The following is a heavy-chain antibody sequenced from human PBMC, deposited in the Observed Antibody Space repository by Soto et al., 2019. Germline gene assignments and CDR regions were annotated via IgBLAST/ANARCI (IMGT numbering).Heavy chain of an antibody. V-gene: IGHV3-66*01. CDR2: MYSEGST. CDR1: GFTVSSSY. J-gene: IGHJ4*02. Sequence: EVQLAESGGGLVQPGGSLRLSCAASGFTVSSSYMSWVRQAPGKGLEWFSVMYSEGSTYYADSVKGRFTIYRDNSKNTLYRQMNSLRAEDTAVYYCATYAGALPHRGKLGYFDYWGQETLVTVSS. D-gene: IGHD2-2*01. CDR3: ATYAGALPHRGKLGYFDY.